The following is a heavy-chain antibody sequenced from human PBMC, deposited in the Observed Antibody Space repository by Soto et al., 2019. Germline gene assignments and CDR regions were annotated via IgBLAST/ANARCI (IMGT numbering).Heavy chain of an antibody. CDR1: GFTFSNYY. J-gene: IGHJ4*02. Sequence: SLRLSCAASGFTFSNYYMTRIRQAPGKGLECLSYISSREVTVYYADSVKGRFTISRDNTKNSLYLQMTTLRDEDTAVYYCARVSASGWHVNGRDYFDSWGQGTLVTVSS. CDR2: ISSREVTV. D-gene: IGHD6-19*01. CDR3: ARVSASGWHVNGRDYFDS. V-gene: IGHV3-11*01.